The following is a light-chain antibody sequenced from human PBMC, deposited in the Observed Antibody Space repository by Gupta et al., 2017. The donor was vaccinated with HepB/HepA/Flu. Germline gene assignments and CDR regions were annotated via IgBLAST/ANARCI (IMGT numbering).Light chain of an antibody. CDR3: SSYTSSSTPWV. J-gene: IGLJ3*02. CDR1: SSDVGGYNY. Sequence: QSALTQPASVSGSPGQSITSSCSGPSSDVGGYNYVSWYQQQPGKAPKIMIYDVSNRPSGVSNRCTDAKSGNTASLTSSGLQAEDEADYYCSSYTSSSTPWVFGGGTKLTVL. V-gene: IGLV2-14*01. CDR2: DVS.